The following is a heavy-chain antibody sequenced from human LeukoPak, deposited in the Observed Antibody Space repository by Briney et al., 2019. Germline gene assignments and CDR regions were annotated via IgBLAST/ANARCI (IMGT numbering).Heavy chain of an antibody. J-gene: IGHJ4*02. CDR2: IYYSGST. CDR3: ARDGGPLGRGVNYFDY. CDR1: GYPITSGFY. Sequence: PSETLSLTCTVSGYPITSGFYWGRTRQPPGKGLGRIGSIYYSGSTYYNPSLKSRITISVDTSKNQFSLKLSSVTAADTAVYYCARDGGPLGRGVNYFDYWGQGTLVTVSS. V-gene: IGHV4-38-2*02. D-gene: IGHD3-16*01.